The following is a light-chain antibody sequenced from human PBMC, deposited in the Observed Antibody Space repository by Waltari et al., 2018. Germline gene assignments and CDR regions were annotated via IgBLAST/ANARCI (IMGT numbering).Light chain of an antibody. CDR3: SSYTSTSFSVV. CDR1: SSDVGGSNN. V-gene: IGLV2-14*01. CDR2: EVN. J-gene: IGLJ2*01. Sequence: QSALTHPASVPGSPGQSLTLSCTGTSSDVGGSNNPPWYQQYPGKAPKLIIYEVNNRPSGVSNRFSGSKSGNTASLTISGLQAEDEAHYYCSSYTSTSFSVVFGGGTKLTVL.